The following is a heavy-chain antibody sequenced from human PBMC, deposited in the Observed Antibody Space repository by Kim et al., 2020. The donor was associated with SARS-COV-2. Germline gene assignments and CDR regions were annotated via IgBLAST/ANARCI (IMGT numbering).Heavy chain of an antibody. Sequence: GGSLRLSCAASGFTFSSYWMHWVRQAPGKGLVWVSRINSDGSSTSYADSVKGRFTISRDNAKNTLYLQMNSLRAEDTAVYYCARVDYYDSSGYYYGPPPPFYYWGQGTLVTVSS. CDR2: INSDGSST. CDR3: ARVDYYDSSGYYYGPPPPFYY. CDR1: GFTFSSYW. J-gene: IGHJ4*02. D-gene: IGHD3-22*01. V-gene: IGHV3-74*01.